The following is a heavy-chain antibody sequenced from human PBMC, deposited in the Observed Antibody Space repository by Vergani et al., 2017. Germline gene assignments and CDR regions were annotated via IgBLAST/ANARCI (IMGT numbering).Heavy chain of an antibody. V-gene: IGHV3-23*01. Sequence: EVQLLQSGGGVIQPGGSVRLSCAASGFTFSACPMTWVRQAPGKGLEWVSAISARYPSTYYADSVKGRFTISRDNSKNTLYLQMNSLRAEDTAVYYCARRYSSSWGQGTLVTVSS. CDR3: ARRYSSS. J-gene: IGHJ4*02. CDR2: ISARYPST. CDR1: GFTFSACP. D-gene: IGHD6-13*01.